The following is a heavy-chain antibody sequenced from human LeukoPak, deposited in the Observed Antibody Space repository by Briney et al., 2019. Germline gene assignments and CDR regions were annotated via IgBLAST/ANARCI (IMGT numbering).Heavy chain of an antibody. CDR1: GFAFSSSW. J-gene: IGHJ4*02. CDR3: AHLLIAAPGFNDY. Sequence: PGGSLRLSCAVSGFAFSSSWMTWVRQAPGKGLEWVVNIKEDGSQKHYVDSVKGRFTISRDNAKNSLYLQMNNLRDDDTAVYYCAHLLIAAPGFNDYWGQGTLVTVSS. V-gene: IGHV3-7*02. CDR2: IKEDGSQK. D-gene: IGHD6-13*01.